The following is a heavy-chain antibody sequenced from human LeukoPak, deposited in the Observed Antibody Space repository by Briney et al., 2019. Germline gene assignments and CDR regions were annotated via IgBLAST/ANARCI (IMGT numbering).Heavy chain of an antibody. D-gene: IGHD4-17*01. CDR3: ARTGRLQYGDYVAFDY. CDR1: GFTFSDYN. J-gene: IGHJ4*02. V-gene: IGHV3-21*04. CDR2: ITSGTTYI. Sequence: PGGSLRLSCAASGFTFSDYNMNWVRQSPEKGLEWVSSITSGTTYIYYADSVRGRFTLSRDNAKNTLYLQMNSLRAEDTAVYYCARTGRLQYGDYVAFDYWGQGTLVTVSS.